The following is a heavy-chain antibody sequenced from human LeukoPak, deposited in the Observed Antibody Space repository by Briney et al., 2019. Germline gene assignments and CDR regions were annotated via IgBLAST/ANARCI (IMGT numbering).Heavy chain of an antibody. V-gene: IGHV1-18*01. J-gene: IGHJ3*01. CDR1: GYIFTIYA. CDR2: ISAYTGNT. Sequence: ASVKVSCKASGYIFTIYALNWVRQAPGQGLEWMGWISAYTGNTTYAQRFQGRVTMTTDTPTSTAYMELTGLRSDDAAVYYCARGQPPYTGYTAFDLWGQGTMVTVSS. CDR3: ARGQPPYTGYTAFDL. D-gene: IGHD5-12*01.